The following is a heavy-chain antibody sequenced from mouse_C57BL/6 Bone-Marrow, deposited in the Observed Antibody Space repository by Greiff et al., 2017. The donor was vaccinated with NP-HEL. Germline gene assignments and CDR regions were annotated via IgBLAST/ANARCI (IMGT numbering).Heavy chain of an antibody. J-gene: IGHJ4*01. V-gene: IGHV1-81*01. CDR2: IYPRSGNT. CDR1: GYTFTSYG. CDR3: ARICKGAMDY. Sequence: VKLQESGAELARPGASVKLSCKASGYTFTSYGISWVKQRTGQGLEWIGEIYPRSGNTYYNEKFKGKATLTADKSSSTAYMELRSLTSEDSAVYFCARICKGAMDYWGQGTSVTVSS.